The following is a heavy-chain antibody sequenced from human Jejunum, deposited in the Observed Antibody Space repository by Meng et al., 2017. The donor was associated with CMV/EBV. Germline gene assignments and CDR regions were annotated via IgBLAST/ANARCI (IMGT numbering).Heavy chain of an antibody. CDR3: ATHYDFWSGYYDY. D-gene: IGHD3-3*01. CDR1: TFAVSTYA. V-gene: IGHV3-23*01. J-gene: IGHJ4*02. Sequence: TTFAVSTYAMSRVRQAPGKGLKWVSTISSSGDNTYYADSVKGRFTISRDNSKNTLYLQMNSLRAEDTAVYYCATHYDFWSGYYDYWGQGTLVTVSS. CDR2: ISSSGDNT.